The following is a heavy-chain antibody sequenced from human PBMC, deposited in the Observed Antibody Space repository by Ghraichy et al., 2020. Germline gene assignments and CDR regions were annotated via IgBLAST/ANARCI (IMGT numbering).Heavy chain of an antibody. CDR3: AKDYVGIYPDAFDI. D-gene: IGHD1-26*01. V-gene: IGHV3-23*01. J-gene: IGHJ3*02. CDR1: GFTFSNYA. Sequence: GESLNISCAASGFTFSNYAMSWVRQVPGKGLECVSGISGSGSFTYFADSVKGRFTISRDNSKNTLYLQMNSLRAEDPAVYYCAKDYVGIYPDAFDIWGQGTMVTVSS. CDR2: ISGSGSFT.